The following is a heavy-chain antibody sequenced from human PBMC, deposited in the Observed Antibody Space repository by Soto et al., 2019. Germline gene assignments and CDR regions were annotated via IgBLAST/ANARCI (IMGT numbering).Heavy chain of an antibody. D-gene: IGHD1-26*01. Sequence: QVQLVQSGAEVKKPGASVKVSCKASGYTFTSYAMHWVRQAPGQRLEWMGWINAGNGNTKYSQKFQGRVTITRDTSASTAYMELSSLRSEDTAVYYCARAQLLKWELFHWGQGTLVTVSS. CDR1: GYTFTSYA. CDR3: ARAQLLKWELFH. CDR2: INAGNGNT. V-gene: IGHV1-3*01. J-gene: IGHJ4*02.